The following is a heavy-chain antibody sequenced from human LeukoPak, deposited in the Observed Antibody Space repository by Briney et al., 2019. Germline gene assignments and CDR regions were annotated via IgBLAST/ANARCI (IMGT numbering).Heavy chain of an antibody. CDR2: ISAYNGNT. V-gene: IGHV1-18*01. J-gene: IGHJ3*02. Sequence: GASVKVSCKASGYTFTSYGISWVRQAPGQGLEWMGWISAYNGNTNYAQKLQGRVTMTTDTSTSTAYMELRSLRSDDTAVYYCARDLALSEYSSSWDPFDAFDIWGQGTMVTVSS. D-gene: IGHD6-6*01. CDR3: ARDLALSEYSSSWDPFDAFDI. CDR1: GYTFTSYG.